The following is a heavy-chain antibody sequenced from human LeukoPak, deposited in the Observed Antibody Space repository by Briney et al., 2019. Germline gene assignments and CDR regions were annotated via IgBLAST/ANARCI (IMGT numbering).Heavy chain of an antibody. J-gene: IGHJ4*02. V-gene: IGHV4-59*01. CDR3: ARGSREMATIFDY. Sequence: SETLSLTCTVSGGSISSYYWSWIRQPPRKGLEWIGYIYYSGSTNYNPSLKSRVTISVDTSKNQFSLKLSSVTAADTAVYYCARGSREMATIFDYWGQGTLVTVSS. CDR2: IYYSGST. CDR1: GGSISSYY. D-gene: IGHD5-24*01.